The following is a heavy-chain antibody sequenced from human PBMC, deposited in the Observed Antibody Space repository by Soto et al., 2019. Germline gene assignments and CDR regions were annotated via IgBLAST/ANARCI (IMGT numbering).Heavy chain of an antibody. V-gene: IGHV3-23*01. CDR2: ISGNGDST. J-gene: IGHJ5*02. CDR3: AKDWTEGVITVEFFGH. CDR1: GFTFSGYA. Sequence: GGSLRLSCAASGFTFSGYAMSWVRQAPGKGLEWVSAISGNGDSTYYADSVKGRFTISRDNSKNTLYLQMNSLRAEDTAVYYCAKDWTEGVITVEFFGHWGQGTLVTVSS. D-gene: IGHD3-10*01.